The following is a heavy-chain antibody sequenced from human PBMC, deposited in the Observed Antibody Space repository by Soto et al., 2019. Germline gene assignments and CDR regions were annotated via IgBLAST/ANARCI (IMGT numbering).Heavy chain of an antibody. CDR2: ISGSATNT. D-gene: IGHD1-1*01. CDR1: GFTFSTYA. J-gene: IGHJ4*02. CDR3: AKFQGGHAGNWFLHY. Sequence: EVQLLESGGGLVQPGGSLRLSCAASGFTFSTYAMSWVRQAPGKGLEWVSGISGSATNTYYADSVKGRFTISRDNSKDTLYLQMNSLRAEDTAVYYCAKFQGGHAGNWFLHYWGQGTLVTVSS. V-gene: IGHV3-23*01.